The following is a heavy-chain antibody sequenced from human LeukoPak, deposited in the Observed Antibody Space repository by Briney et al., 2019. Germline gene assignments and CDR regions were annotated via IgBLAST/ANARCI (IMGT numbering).Heavy chain of an antibody. CDR2: INTDGSIT. Sequence: GGSPRLSCAASGFPFGNYWMHWVRQVPGKGLVWVSRINTDGSITNYADSVKGRFTISRDNAKNTLFLQMNSLRTDDAAVYYCSRDTFGPDDHWGQGTRVTVSS. CDR1: GFPFGNYW. J-gene: IGHJ5*02. CDR3: SRDTFGPDDH. V-gene: IGHV3-74*01. D-gene: IGHD3-16*01.